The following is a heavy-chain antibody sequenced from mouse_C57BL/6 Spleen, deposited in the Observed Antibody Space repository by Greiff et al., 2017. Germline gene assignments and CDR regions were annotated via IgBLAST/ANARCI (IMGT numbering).Heavy chain of an antibody. CDR2: IHPNSGST. D-gene: IGHD2-3*01. V-gene: IGHV1-64*01. Sequence: VQLQQPGAELVKPGASVKLSCKASGYTFTSYWMHWVKQRPGQGLEWIGMIHPNSGSTNYNEKFKSKATLTVDKASSTAYMEHSSLTSEDSAGYYCARWGDGYGGAYWGQGALVTVSA. CDR3: ARWGDGYGGAY. J-gene: IGHJ3*01. CDR1: GYTFTSYW.